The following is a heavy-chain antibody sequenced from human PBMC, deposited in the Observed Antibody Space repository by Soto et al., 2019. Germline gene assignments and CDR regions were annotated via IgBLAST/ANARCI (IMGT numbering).Heavy chain of an antibody. J-gene: IGHJ5*02. CDR3: ARHYSSGSRNWFDP. CDR2: TSYNGNT. V-gene: IGHV4-39*01. Sequence: QVQLRESGPGQVKPLETLSLTCTVSGGSISGSSYFWGWIRQPPGKVLEWIGTTSYNGNTHYNPSLKSRVTVSVDTSKNQFSLRLRSVTAADTAVYFCARHYSSGSRNWFDPWGQGTLVTVSS. D-gene: IGHD6-19*01. CDR1: GGSISGSSYF.